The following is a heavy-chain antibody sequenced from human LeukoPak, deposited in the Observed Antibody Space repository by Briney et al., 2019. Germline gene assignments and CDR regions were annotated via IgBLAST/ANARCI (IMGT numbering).Heavy chain of an antibody. CDR1: GFTISGYW. V-gene: IGHV3-21*01. J-gene: IGHJ4*02. Sequence: GGSLRLSCAASGFTISGYWMSWVRQAPGKGLEWVSSISSSSSYIYYADSVEGRFTISRDNAKNSLYLQMNSLRAEDTAVYFCARDGTYCSSTSCYIAYWGQGTLVTVSS. CDR2: ISSSSSYI. CDR3: ARDGTYCSSTSCYIAY. D-gene: IGHD2-2*02.